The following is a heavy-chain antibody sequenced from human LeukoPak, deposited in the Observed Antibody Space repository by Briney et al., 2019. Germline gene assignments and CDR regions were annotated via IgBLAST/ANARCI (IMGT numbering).Heavy chain of an antibody. J-gene: IGHJ4*02. CDR2: IYPVDSDT. Sequence: GASLKISFKGSGSRFPSYWIAWVRQMPGKGLEWMGIIYPVDSDTTYSPSFQGQVTISADKSISTAYLQWSSLKASDTAIYYCARRLKNSRGIDYWGQGTLVTVSS. CDR1: GSRFPSYW. CDR3: ARRLKNSRGIDY. V-gene: IGHV5-51*01. D-gene: IGHD2/OR15-2a*01.